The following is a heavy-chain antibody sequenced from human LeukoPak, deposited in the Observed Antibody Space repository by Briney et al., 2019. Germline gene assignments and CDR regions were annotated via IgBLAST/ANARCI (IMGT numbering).Heavy chain of an antibody. Sequence: ASVTVSCKASGYTFSNYGLSWVRQAPGQGLEWMGWMNPNSGNTGYAQKFQGRVTMTRNTSISTAYMELSSLRSEDTAVYYCARGDYPWGQGTLVTVSS. CDR2: MNPNSGNT. D-gene: IGHD2-21*01. J-gene: IGHJ5*02. V-gene: IGHV1-8*01. CDR3: ARGDYP. CDR1: GYTFSNYG.